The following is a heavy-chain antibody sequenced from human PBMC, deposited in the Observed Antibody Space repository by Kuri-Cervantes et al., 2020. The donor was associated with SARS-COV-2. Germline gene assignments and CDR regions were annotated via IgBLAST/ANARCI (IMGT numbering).Heavy chain of an antibody. CDR2: ISSSSSYT. D-gene: IGHD6-25*01. CDR3: ARDAARAAFDI. CDR1: GFTFSDYY. J-gene: IGHJ3*02. V-gene: IGHV3-11*05. Sequence: GGSLRLSCAASGFTFSDYYMSWIRQAPGKGLEWVSYISSSSSYTNYADSVKGRFTISRDSAKSSLYLQMNSLRAEDTAVYYCARDAARAAFDIWGQGTMVTVSS.